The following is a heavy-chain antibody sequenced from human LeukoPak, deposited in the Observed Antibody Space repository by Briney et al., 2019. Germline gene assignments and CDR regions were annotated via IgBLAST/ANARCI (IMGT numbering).Heavy chain of an antibody. CDR1: GVSISSYY. D-gene: IGHD4-17*01. V-gene: IGHV4-59*01. Sequence: PSETLSLTCTVSGVSISSYYWSWIRQPPGKGLEWIGYIYYSGTTNYNPSLKSRVTISVDTSKNQFSLKLNSVTTADTAVYYCARVRLMTTVISYFFDYWGQGTLVTVSS. CDR3: ARVRLMTTVISYFFDY. J-gene: IGHJ4*02. CDR2: IYYSGTT.